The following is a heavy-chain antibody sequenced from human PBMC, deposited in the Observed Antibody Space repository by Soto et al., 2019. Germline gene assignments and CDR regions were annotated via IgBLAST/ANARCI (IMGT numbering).Heavy chain of an antibody. V-gene: IGHV4-39*01. CDR2: INYSGST. Sequence: QLQLQESGPGLVKPSETLSLTCTVSDGSISSRSSYWGWIRQPPGKGLEWIGSINYSGSTYYTPSLKSRITIPVDTSKNQSSLKLSSVTAADTAVYFCAKTGFWSDYRVADYWGQGTLVTVSS. J-gene: IGHJ4*02. CDR3: AKTGFWSDYRVADY. CDR1: DGSISSRSSY. D-gene: IGHD3-3*01.